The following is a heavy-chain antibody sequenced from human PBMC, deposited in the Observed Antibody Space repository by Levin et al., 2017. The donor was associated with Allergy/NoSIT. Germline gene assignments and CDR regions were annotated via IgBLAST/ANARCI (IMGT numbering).Heavy chain of an antibody. D-gene: IGHD1-26*01. CDR3: GKGLSSGTPYRAFDM. J-gene: IGHJ3*02. CDR1: GFTFSSYT. V-gene: IGHV3-23*01. Sequence: GESLKISCAASGFTFSSYTMTWVRQAPGKGLEWVSTMRYSGDTTYYADSVKGRFTISRDTSKVTLFLQMNSLRAEDTAFYYCGKGLSSGTPYRAFDMWGPGTMVTVSS. CDR2: MRYSGDTT.